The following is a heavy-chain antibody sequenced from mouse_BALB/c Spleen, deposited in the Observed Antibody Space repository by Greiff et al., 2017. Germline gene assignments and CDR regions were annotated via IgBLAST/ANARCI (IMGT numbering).Heavy chain of an antibody. CDR2: ISSGSSTI. V-gene: IGHV5-17*02. D-gene: IGHD1-1*02. CDR1: GFTFSSFG. Sequence: EVKLQESGGGLVQPGGSRKLSCAASGFTFSSFGMHWVRQAPEKGLEWVAYISSGSSTIYYADTVKGRFTISRDNPKNTLFLQMTSLRSEDTAMYYCARPGGYYWYFDVWGAGTTVTVSS. CDR3: ARPGGYYWYFDV. J-gene: IGHJ1*01.